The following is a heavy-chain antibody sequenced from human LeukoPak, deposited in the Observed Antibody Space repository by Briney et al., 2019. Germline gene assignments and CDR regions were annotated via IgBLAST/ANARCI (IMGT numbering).Heavy chain of an antibody. CDR1: GFTFSSYG. V-gene: IGHV3-23*01. J-gene: IGHJ5*02. Sequence: PGGSLRLSCAASGFTFSSYGMSWVRQAPGKGLQWVSAISGSGGSTYYADSVKGRFTISRDNSKNTLYLQMNSLRAEDTAVYYCAKELRYGSGIDWFDPWGQGTLVTVSS. CDR2: ISGSGGST. D-gene: IGHD3-10*01. CDR3: AKELRYGSGIDWFDP.